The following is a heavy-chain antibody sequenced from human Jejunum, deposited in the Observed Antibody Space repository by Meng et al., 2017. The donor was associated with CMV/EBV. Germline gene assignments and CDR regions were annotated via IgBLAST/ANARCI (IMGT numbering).Heavy chain of an antibody. Sequence: SVSRTNVAWNWIRQSPSRGLEWLGRTYYRSKWYNDYAVSVKSRITIDPDTSKNQFSLQLNSVTPEDTAVYYCARALAMAGDIIDYWGQGTLVTVSS. CDR1: SVSRTNVA. J-gene: IGHJ4*02. V-gene: IGHV6-1*01. D-gene: IGHD6-19*01. CDR2: TYYRSKWYN. CDR3: ARALAMAGDIIDY.